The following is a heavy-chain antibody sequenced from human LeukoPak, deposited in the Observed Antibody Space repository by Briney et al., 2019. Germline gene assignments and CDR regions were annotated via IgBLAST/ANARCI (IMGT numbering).Heavy chain of an antibody. V-gene: IGHV4-59*01. CDR2: IYYSGST. J-gene: IGHJ3*02. CDR1: GGSLSSYY. Sequence: SETLSLTCTVSGGSLSSYYWSWIRQPPGKGLEWIGYIYYSGSTNYNPSLKSRVTISVDTSKNQFSLKLSSVTAADTAVYYCASRVVGATRADAFDIWGQGTMVTVSS. D-gene: IGHD1-26*01. CDR3: ASRVVGATRADAFDI.